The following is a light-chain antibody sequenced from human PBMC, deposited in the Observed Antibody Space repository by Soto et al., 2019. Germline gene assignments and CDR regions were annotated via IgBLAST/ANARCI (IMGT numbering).Light chain of an antibody. CDR1: QSVSSNY. CDR3: QQFDRSLPSWT. V-gene: IGKV3-20*01. Sequence: ETVLTQSPGTLSLSPGERATLSCRASQSVSSNYLAWYQHIPGQAPRLLIYGASTRATGIPDRFSGSGSGTDFTLTISILEPEDFAVYYCQQFDRSLPSWTFGQGTKVEMK. CDR2: GAS. J-gene: IGKJ1*01.